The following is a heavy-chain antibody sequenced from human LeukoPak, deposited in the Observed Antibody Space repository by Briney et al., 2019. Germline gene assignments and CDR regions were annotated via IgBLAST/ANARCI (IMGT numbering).Heavy chain of an antibody. CDR3: VKALTDDAFDI. J-gene: IGHJ3*02. CDR2: ISRNGDTT. V-gene: IGHV3-64D*06. Sequence: GGSLRLSCSASGFTFSTFPMHWVRQAPGKGLEYFSAISRNGDTTHYADSVKGRFTISRDNSKNTLYLQMSSLRPEDTAVYYCVKALTDDAFDIWGQGTMVTVSS. CDR1: GFTFSTFP.